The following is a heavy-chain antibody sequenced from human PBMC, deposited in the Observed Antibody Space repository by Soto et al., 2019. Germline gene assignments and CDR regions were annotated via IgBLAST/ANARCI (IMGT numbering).Heavy chain of an antibody. Sequence: GGSLRLSCAASGFTFSSYGMHWVRQAPGKGLEWVAVISYDGSNKYYADSVKGRFTISRDNSKNTLYLQMNSLRAEDTAVYYCAKDEYSSSWYRYSYYYYMDVWGKGTTVTVSS. CDR2: ISYDGSNK. J-gene: IGHJ6*03. CDR1: GFTFSSYG. V-gene: IGHV3-30*18. CDR3: AKDEYSSSWYRYSYYYYMDV. D-gene: IGHD6-13*01.